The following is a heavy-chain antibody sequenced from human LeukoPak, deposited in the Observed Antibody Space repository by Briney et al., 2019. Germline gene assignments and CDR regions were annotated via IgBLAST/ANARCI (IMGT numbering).Heavy chain of an antibody. CDR1: GFTFSSYW. V-gene: IGHV3-74*01. CDR3: AKERGDY. CDR2: IKSDGSST. Sequence: GSLRLSCAASGFTFSSYWMYWVRQAPGKGLVWVSQIKSDGSSTNYADSVKGRFTISRDNAKNSLYLQMNSLRAEDTALYYCAKERGDYWGQGTLVTVSS. J-gene: IGHJ4*02.